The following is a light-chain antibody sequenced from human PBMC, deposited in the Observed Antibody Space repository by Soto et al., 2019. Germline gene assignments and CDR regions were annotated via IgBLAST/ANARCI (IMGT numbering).Light chain of an antibody. CDR1: SSDVGGYNY. CDR2: EVS. CDR3: SSYAGSNNAV. V-gene: IGLV2-8*01. J-gene: IGLJ1*01. Sequence: QSALTQPPSASGSPGQSVTISCTGTSSDVGGYNYVSWYQQHPGKAPKLMIYEVSKRPSGVPDRFSGSKSGNTASLTVSGLQAEDEADCYCSSYAGSNNAVFGTGTKLTVL.